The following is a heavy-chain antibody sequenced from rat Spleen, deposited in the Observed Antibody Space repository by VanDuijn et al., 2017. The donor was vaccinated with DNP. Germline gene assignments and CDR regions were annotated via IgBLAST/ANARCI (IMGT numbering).Heavy chain of an antibody. CDR3: ARHGRRVFDY. CDR1: GFTFSDYY. D-gene: IGHD1-11*01. J-gene: IGHJ2*01. V-gene: IGHV5-22*01. Sequence: EVQLVESGGGLVQPGRSLKLSCAASGFTFSDYYMAWVRQAPTKGLELVAYISYAGGSTYHGDSVKGRFTISRDNAKSTLYLQMNSLRSEDMATYYCARHGRRVFDYWGQGVMVTVSS. CDR2: ISYAGGST.